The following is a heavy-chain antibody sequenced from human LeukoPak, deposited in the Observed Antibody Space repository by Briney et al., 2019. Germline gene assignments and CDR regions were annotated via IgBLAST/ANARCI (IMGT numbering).Heavy chain of an antibody. J-gene: IGHJ5*02. CDR3: ARELNSRDWFDP. Sequence: PGGSLRLSCAASGFTFSSYSMNWVRQAPGKGLEWVSSISSSSSYIYYADSVKGRFTISGDNAKNSLYLQMNSLRAEDTAVYYCARELNSRDWFDPWGQGTLVTVSS. V-gene: IGHV3-21*01. CDR2: ISSSSSYI. D-gene: IGHD6-13*01. CDR1: GFTFSSYS.